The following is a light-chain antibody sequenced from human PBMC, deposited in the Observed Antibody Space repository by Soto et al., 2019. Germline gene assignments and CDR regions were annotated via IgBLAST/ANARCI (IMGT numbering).Light chain of an antibody. Sequence: QSALTQPASVSGSPGQSITISCTGTNSDLGAYDYVSWYQQHPGKAPRLLIYEVFNRPSGVSDRFSGSKSASTASLTISGLQADDEADYYCSSYTASSARVFGPGTKLTVL. CDR3: SSYTASSARV. CDR1: NSDLGAYDY. V-gene: IGLV2-14*01. CDR2: EVF. J-gene: IGLJ1*01.